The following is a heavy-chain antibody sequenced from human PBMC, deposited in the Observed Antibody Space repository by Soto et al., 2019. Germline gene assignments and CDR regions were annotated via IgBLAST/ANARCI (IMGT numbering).Heavy chain of an antibody. CDR1: GFTFSYYG. J-gene: IGHJ4*02. CDR3: AKDAPEYGNYYFDY. D-gene: IGHD2-2*01. CDR2: VSDSAGST. V-gene: IGHV3-23*01. Sequence: GGSLRLSCAASGFTFSYYGMNWVRQAPGKGLEWVSGVSDSAGSTHYADSVMGRFTITRDISKNTLFLQMNSLRAEDTAVYYCAKDAPEYGNYYFDYWGQGTVVTVSS.